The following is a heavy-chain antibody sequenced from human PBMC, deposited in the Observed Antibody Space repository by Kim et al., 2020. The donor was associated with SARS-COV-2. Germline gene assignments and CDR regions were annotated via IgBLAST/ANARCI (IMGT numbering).Heavy chain of an antibody. CDR3: ARDGSNDGSDYFDY. D-gene: IGHD1-1*01. V-gene: IGHV4-31*02. Sequence: NPSLKSRGTLSVDTSKNQFSLKLSSVTAADTSVYYCARDGSNDGSDYFDYWGQGTLVTVSS. J-gene: IGHJ4*02.